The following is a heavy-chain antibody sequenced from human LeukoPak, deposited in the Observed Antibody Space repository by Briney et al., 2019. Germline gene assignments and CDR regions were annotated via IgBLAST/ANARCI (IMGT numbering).Heavy chain of an antibody. CDR2: ISYDGSNK. V-gene: IGHV3-30-3*01. Sequence: GGSLRLSCAASGFTFSSYAMHWVRQAPGKGLEWVAVISYDGSNKYYADSVKGRFTISRDNSKNTLYLQMNSLRAEDTAVYYCARDEGQWLVHSVSYYYGTDVWGQGTTVTVSS. J-gene: IGHJ6*02. CDR3: ARDEGQWLVHSVSYYYGTDV. D-gene: IGHD6-19*01. CDR1: GFTFSSYA.